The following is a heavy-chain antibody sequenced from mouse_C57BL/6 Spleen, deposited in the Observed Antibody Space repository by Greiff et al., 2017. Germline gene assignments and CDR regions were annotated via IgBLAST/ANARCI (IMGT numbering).Heavy chain of an antibody. CDR1: GYTFTSYW. J-gene: IGHJ4*01. V-gene: IGHV1-69*01. CDR3: ARSGDYDGGAMDY. D-gene: IGHD2-4*01. CDR2: IDPSDSYT. Sequence: VQLQQPGAELVMPGASVKLSCKASGYTFTSYWMHWVKQRPGQGLEWIGEIDPSDSYTNYNQKFKGKSTLTVDKSSSTAYMQLSSLTSEDSAVYYCARSGDYDGGAMDYWGQGTSVTVSS.